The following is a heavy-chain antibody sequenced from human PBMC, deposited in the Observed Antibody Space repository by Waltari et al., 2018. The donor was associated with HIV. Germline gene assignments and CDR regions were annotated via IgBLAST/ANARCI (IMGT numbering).Heavy chain of an antibody. CDR1: GGTISSYA. Sequence: QVQLVQSGAEVKKPGSSVKVSWKATGGTISSYAISWARQAPGQGIEWKGGIVPFFSQGNYARKCQSRVTITADESTSTSYMELHSLRSEDTAVYYCARVVEPYGAFDIWGQRTMVTVSS. CDR2: IVPFFSQG. CDR3: ARVVEPYGAFDI. D-gene: IGHD4-17*01. J-gene: IGHJ3*02. V-gene: IGHV1-69*01.